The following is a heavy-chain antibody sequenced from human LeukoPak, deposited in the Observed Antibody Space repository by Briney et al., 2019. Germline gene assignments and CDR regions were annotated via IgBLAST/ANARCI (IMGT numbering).Heavy chain of an antibody. J-gene: IGHJ4*02. CDR3: ARVGYCSSTSCYAVDY. Sequence: GGSLRLSCAASGFIFSNYWMHWVRQAPGKGVVWVSHINTDGSSTTYADSVKGRFTISRDNAKNTLYLQMNSLRAEDTAVYYCARVGYCSSTSCYAVDYWGQGTLVTVSS. V-gene: IGHV3-74*01. CDR2: INTDGSST. CDR1: GFIFSNYW. D-gene: IGHD2-2*01.